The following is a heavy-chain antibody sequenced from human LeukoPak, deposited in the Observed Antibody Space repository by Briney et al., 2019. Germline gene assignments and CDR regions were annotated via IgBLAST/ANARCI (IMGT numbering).Heavy chain of an antibody. CDR3: ATEARPTTVTTGDY. D-gene: IGHD4-17*01. V-gene: IGHV3-48*03. CDR1: GFTFSSYE. CDR2: ISSSGSTI. J-gene: IGHJ4*02. Sequence: PGGSLRLPCAASGFTFSSYEMNWVRQAPGKGLEGVSYISSSGSTIYYADSVKGRFTISRDNAKNSLYLQMNSLRAEDTAVYYCATEARPTTVTTGDYWGQGTLVTVSS.